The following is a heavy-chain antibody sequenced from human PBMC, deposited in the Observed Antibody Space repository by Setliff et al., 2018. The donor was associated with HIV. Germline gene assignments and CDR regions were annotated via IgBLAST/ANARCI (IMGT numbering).Heavy chain of an antibody. CDR2: IATDETIT. CDR3: AREGASSGNAGCFDS. V-gene: IGHV3-30*04. D-gene: IGHD6-19*01. J-gene: IGHJ4*02. CDR1: GFTLRNYV. Sequence: PGGSLRLSCGASGFTLRNYVMHWVRQAPGKGLEWVAVIATDETITNYADSVKGRFNISRDNSKNTLYLQMNSLRVEDTSVYYCAREGASSGNAGCFDSWGQGALVTVSS.